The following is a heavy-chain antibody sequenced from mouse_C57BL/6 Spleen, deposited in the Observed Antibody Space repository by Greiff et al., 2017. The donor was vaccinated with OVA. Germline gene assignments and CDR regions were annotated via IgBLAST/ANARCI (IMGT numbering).Heavy chain of an antibody. D-gene: IGHD2-1*01. CDR3: ARRDGNSWFAY. V-gene: IGHV14-2*01. Sequence: DVKLVESGAELVKPGASVKLSCTASGFNIKDYYMHWVKQRTEQGLEWIGRIDPEDGETKYAPKFQGKATITADTSSNTAYLQLSSLTSEDTAVYYCARRDGNSWFAYWGQGTLVTVSA. CDR2: IDPEDGET. CDR1: GFNIKDYY. J-gene: IGHJ3*01.